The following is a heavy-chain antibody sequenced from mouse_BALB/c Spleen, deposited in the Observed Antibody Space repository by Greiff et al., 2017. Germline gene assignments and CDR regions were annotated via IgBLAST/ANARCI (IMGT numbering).Heavy chain of an antibody. CDR1: GYTFTSYW. Sequence: VQLVESGAELARPGASVKLSCKASGYTFTSYWMQWVKQRPGQGLEWIGAIYPGDGDTRYTQKFKGKATLTADKSSSTAYMQLSSLASEDSAVYYCARSRYGNYEGYYAMDYWGQGTSVTVSS. D-gene: IGHD2-10*02. V-gene: IGHV1-87*01. CDR3: ARSRYGNYEGYYAMDY. CDR2: IYPGDGDT. J-gene: IGHJ4*01.